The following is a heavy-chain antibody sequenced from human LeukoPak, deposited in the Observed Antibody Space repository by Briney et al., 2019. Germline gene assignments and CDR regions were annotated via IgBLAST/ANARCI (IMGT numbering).Heavy chain of an antibody. J-gene: IGHJ4*02. CDR2: INPNSGGT. CDR1: GYTFTGYY. D-gene: IGHD7-27*01. V-gene: IGHV1-2*02. CDR3: ARGTGGLGTAGVDY. Sequence: AASVKVSCKASGYTFTGYYMHWVRQAPGQGLEWMGWINPNSGGTNYAQKFQGRVTMTRDTSISTAYMELSSLRSDDTAMYYCARGTGGLGTAGVDYWGQGTLVTVSS.